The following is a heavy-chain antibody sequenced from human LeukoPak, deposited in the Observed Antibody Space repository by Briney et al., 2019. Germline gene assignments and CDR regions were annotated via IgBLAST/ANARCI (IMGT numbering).Heavy chain of an antibody. D-gene: IGHD6-19*01. V-gene: IGHV3-7*03. CDR3: ARVFWYSSGWEFDY. J-gene: IGHJ4*02. CDR2: IKQDGSET. Sequence: HPGGSLRLSCAASRFTLSNYWMSWVRQAPGKGLEWVANIKQDGSETYYVHSVKGRFTISRDNAKNSLSLQMNSLRAEDTAVYYCARVFWYSSGWEFDYWGQGTLVTVSS. CDR1: RFTLSNYW.